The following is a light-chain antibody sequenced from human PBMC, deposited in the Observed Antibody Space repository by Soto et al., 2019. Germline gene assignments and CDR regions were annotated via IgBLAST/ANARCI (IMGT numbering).Light chain of an antibody. J-gene: IGLJ1*01. CDR1: SSDVGGYNS. CDR2: EVS. V-gene: IGLV2-14*01. Sequence: QSVLTQPASVSGSPGQSITISCTGTSSDVGGYNSVSWHQQHPGKAPKLMIYEVSNRPSGVSNRFSGSKSGNTASLTVSGLQAEDEAVYYCNSFTSSNTLPYVFGTGTKVTVL. CDR3: NSFTSSNTLPYV.